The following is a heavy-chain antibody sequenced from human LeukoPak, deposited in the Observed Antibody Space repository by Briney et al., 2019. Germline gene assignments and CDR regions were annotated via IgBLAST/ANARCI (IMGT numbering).Heavy chain of an antibody. CDR3: ARDDYYDSSVLLGDAFDI. CDR2: IYYSGST. Sequence: SETLSLTCTVSGGSISSYYWSWIRQPPGKGLEWIGYIYYSGSTNYNPSLKSRVTISVDTSKNQFSLKLSSVTAADTAVYYCARDDYYDSSVLLGDAFDIWGQGTMVTVSS. D-gene: IGHD3-22*01. J-gene: IGHJ3*02. CDR1: GGSISSYY. V-gene: IGHV4-59*12.